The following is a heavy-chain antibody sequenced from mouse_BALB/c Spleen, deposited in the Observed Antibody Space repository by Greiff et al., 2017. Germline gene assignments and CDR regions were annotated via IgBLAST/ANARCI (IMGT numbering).Heavy chain of an antibody. CDR2: IDPANGNT. D-gene: IGHD2-10*02. CDR1: GFNIKDTY. V-gene: IGHV14-3*02. Sequence: VQLQQSGAELVKPGASVKLSCTASGFNIKDTYMHWVKQRPEQGLEWIGRIDPANGNTKYDPKFQGKATITADTSSNTAYLQLSSLTSEDTAVYYCARGYGNHRAWLAYWGQGTLVTVSA. CDR3: ARGYGNHRAWLAY. J-gene: IGHJ3*01.